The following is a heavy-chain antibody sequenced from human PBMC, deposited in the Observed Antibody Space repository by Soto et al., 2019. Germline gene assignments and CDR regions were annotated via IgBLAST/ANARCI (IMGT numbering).Heavy chain of an antibody. J-gene: IGHJ3*02. V-gene: IGHV3-23*01. D-gene: IGHD6-19*01. CDR2: ISVSGGST. CDR3: AKAGGIAVAGYAFDI. CDR1: GFTFSSYA. Sequence: PVGSLRLSYAASGFTFSSYAMSWVRQAPGKGLECVSAISVSGGSTYYADSLKGRFTISRDNSMNALYLQMNSLRAEDTAVYYCAKAGGIAVAGYAFDIWGQGTMVTVAS.